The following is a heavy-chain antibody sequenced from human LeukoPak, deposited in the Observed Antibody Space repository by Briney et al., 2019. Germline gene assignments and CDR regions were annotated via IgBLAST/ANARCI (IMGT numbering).Heavy chain of an antibody. D-gene: IGHD2-15*01. CDR1: GFTFSTYW. J-gene: IGHJ4*02. CDR3: ARRDIVVVVSASDY. Sequence: PGGSLRLSCAASGFTFSTYWMSWVRQAPGKGLEWVANIKQDGSEIYYVDSVRGRFTISRDNSKNTVYLQMNSLRVDDTAVYYCARRDIVVVVSASDYWGQGTLVTVSS. V-gene: IGHV3-7*03. CDR2: IKQDGSEI.